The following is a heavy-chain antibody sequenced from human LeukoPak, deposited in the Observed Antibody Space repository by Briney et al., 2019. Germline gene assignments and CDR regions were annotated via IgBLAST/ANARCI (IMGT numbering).Heavy chain of an antibody. Sequence: GGTLRLSCAASGFTFSSHGMSWVRQAPGKGLEWVSTISGSGDYTYYADSVKGRFTISRDNSKNTLYLQMNSLRAEDTAIYYCAKVTYGSGTYGAFDSWGQGTLVTVSS. V-gene: IGHV3-23*01. CDR1: GFTFSSHG. D-gene: IGHD3-10*01. J-gene: IGHJ4*02. CDR3: AKVTYGSGTYGAFDS. CDR2: ISGSGDYT.